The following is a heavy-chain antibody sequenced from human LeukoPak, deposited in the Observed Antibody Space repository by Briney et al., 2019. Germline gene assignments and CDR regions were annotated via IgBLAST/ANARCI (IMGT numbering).Heavy chain of an antibody. CDR2: INTNTGNP. Sequence: ASVKVSCKASGYTFTSYAMNWVRQAPGQGLEWMGWINTNTGNPTYAQGFTGRLVFSLDTSVSTAYLQISSLKAEDTAVYYCAIWYCSGGRCYSNARTFDCWGQGTRVTVSS. J-gene: IGHJ4*02. CDR3: AIWYCSGGRCYSNARTFDC. V-gene: IGHV7-4-1*02. CDR1: GYTFTSYA. D-gene: IGHD2-15*01.